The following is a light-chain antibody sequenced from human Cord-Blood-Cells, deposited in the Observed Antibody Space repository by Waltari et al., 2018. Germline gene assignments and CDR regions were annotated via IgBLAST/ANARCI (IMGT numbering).Light chain of an antibody. V-gene: IGKV3-11*01. CDR3: QQRSNWPPLT. J-gene: IGKJ4*01. Sequence: EIVLTQSPSTLSLSPGERATLSCRDIQSVSSYLAWYQQKPGQAPRLLIYDASNRATGIPARFSGSGSGTDFTLTICSLEPEDFAVYYCQQRSNWPPLTFGGGTKVEIK. CDR2: DAS. CDR1: QSVSSY.